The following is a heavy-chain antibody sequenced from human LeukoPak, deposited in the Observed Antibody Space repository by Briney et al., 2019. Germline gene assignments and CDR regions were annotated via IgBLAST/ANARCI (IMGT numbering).Heavy chain of an antibody. CDR2: FDPEDGET. CDR1: GYTLTELS. Sequence: ASVKVPCKVSGYTLTELSMHWVRRAPGKGLEWMGGFDPEDGETIYAQKFQGRVTMTEDTSTDTAYMELSSLRSEDTAVYYCATTSGVMVRGVITDLDYWGQGTLVTVSS. CDR3: ATTSGVMVRGVITDLDY. D-gene: IGHD3-10*01. V-gene: IGHV1-24*01. J-gene: IGHJ4*02.